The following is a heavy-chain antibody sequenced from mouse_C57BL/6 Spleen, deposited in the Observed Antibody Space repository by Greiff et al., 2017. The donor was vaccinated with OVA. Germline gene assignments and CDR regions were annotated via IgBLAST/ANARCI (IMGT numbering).Heavy chain of an antibody. V-gene: IGHV5-17*01. CDR2: ISSGSSTI. J-gene: IGHJ2*01. Sequence: DVMLVESGGGLVKPGGSLKLSCAASGFTFSDYGMHWVRQAPEKGLEWVAYISSGSSTIYYADTVKGRFTISRDNAKNTLFLQMTSLRSEDTAMYYCAREGLLHFDYWGQGTTLTVSS. D-gene: IGHD2-3*01. CDR1: GFTFSDYG. CDR3: AREGLLHFDY.